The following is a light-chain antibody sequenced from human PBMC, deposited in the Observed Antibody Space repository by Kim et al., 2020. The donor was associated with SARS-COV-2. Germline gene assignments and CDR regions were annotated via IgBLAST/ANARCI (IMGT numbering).Light chain of an antibody. CDR3: QQYDNLLA. CDR2: DAS. J-gene: IGKJ3*01. Sequence: SASVGDRVTITWQASQDISKYLNWYQQKPGKAPKLLFYDASNLETGVPSRFSGSGYGTDFTFTISSLQPEDIGTYYCQQYDNLLAFGPGTKVDIK. CDR1: QDISKY. V-gene: IGKV1-33*01.